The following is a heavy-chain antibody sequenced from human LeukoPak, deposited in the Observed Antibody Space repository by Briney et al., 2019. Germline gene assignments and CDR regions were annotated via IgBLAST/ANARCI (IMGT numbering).Heavy chain of an antibody. Sequence: GGFLRLSCAASGFTFSNHWMTWIRQAPAKGREGVAKIKQDGIEKYYADSVEGRFTVSRDNTKKTLFLQMHTLSAEDTAVYYCARGSSGYYCDHFQTWGPGSLVTVSS. CDR1: GFTFSNHW. V-gene: IGHV3-7*01. J-gene: IGHJ1*01. CDR2: IKQDGIEK. D-gene: IGHD3-22*01. CDR3: ARGSSGYYCDHFQT.